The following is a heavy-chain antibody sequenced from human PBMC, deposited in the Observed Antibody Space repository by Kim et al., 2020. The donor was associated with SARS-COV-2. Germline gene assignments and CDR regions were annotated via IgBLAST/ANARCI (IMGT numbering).Heavy chain of an antibody. D-gene: IGHD3-16*02. CDR1: GFTFSSYS. CDR3: ARAYDYVWGSYCYAWGSPDY. Sequence: GGSLRLSCAASGFTFSSYSMNWVRQAPGKGLEWVSSISGSRSYICYADSVKGRFTISRDNAKNSLYLQMNSLRAEDTAVYYCARAYDYVWGSYCYAWGSPDYRGQGTLVTLPS. CDR2: ISGSRSYI. V-gene: IGHV3-21*01. J-gene: IGHJ4*02.